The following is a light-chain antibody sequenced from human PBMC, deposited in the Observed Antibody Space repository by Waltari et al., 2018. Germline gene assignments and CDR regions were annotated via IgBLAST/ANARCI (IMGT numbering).Light chain of an antibody. CDR2: DDS. Sequence: SYVLTQPPSVSVAPGQTARITCGGNNIGSKRVPWYQQKPGQAPVLVVYDDSDRPSGSPERFSGSNSGNTATLTISRVEAGDEADYYCQVWDSSSDHVVFGGGTKLTVL. CDR3: QVWDSSSDHVV. CDR1: NIGSKR. V-gene: IGLV3-21*02. J-gene: IGLJ2*01.